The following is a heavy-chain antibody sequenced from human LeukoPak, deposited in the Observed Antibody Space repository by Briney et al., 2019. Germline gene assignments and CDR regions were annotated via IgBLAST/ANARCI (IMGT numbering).Heavy chain of an antibody. V-gene: IGHV4-34*01. CDR1: GGSFSGYY. J-gene: IGHJ5*02. CDR2: INHSGST. CDR3: ARGGRFEPRSWFDP. Sequence: SETLSLTCAVYGGSFSGYYWSWVRQPPGKGLEWIGEINHSGSTNYNPSLKSRVTISVDTSKNQFSLKLSSVTAADTAVYYCARGGRFEPRSWFDPWGQGTLVTVSS. D-gene: IGHD3-10*01.